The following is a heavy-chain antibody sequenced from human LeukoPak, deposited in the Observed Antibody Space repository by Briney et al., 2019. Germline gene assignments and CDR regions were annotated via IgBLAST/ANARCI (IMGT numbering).Heavy chain of an antibody. J-gene: IGHJ5*02. CDR1: GYTFTSYA. V-gene: IGHV1-3*01. Sequence: GASVKVSCKASGYTFTSYAMHWVRQAPGQRLEWMGWINAGNGNTKYSQKFQGRVTITRDTSASTAYMELSSLRSEDTAVYYCARDRTYYDILTGYPTPPINWFDPWGQGTLVTVSS. D-gene: IGHD3-9*01. CDR2: INAGNGNT. CDR3: ARDRTYYDILTGYPTPPINWFDP.